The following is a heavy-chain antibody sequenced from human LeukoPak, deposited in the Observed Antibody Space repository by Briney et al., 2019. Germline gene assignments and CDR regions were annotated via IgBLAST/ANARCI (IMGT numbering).Heavy chain of an antibody. CDR3: ARDNDYYHGMDV. CDR2: INPNSGGT. V-gene: IGHV1-2*02. CDR1: GYTFTGYY. Sequence: GASVKVSCKASGYTFTGYYMHWVRQAPGQGLEGMGWINPNSGGTNYAQKFQGRVTMTRDTSISTAYMELSRLRSDDTAVYYCARDNDYYHGMDVWGQGTTVTVSS. J-gene: IGHJ6*02.